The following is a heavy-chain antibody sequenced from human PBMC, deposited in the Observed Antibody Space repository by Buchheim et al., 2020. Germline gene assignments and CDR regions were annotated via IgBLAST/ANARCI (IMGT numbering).Heavy chain of an antibody. CDR2: IRYSGTT. CDR3: ARENRDGYRNGVDV. V-gene: IGHV4-39*07. J-gene: IGHJ6*02. CDR1: GGSISNSAYF. Sequence: QLQLQESGPGLVKPSETLSLTCTVSGGSISNSAYFWGWIRQPPGKGPEWIATIRYSGTTYFNQSLQNRVTISVDTSKNQFSLTLRSVTAADTALYYCARENRDGYRNGVDVWGQGTT. D-gene: IGHD5-24*01.